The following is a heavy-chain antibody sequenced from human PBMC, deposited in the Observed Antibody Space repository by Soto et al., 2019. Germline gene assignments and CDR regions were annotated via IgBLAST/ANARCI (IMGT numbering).Heavy chain of an antibody. CDR1: VFTFISYE. Sequence: PGWSLRLSCASSVFTFISYEMNWVRQAPGKGLEWVSYISSSGSTIYYADSVKGRFTISRDNAKNSLYLQMNSLRAEDTAVYYCARGYRIYYGMDVWGQGTTVTV. D-gene: IGHD5-18*01. J-gene: IGHJ6*02. V-gene: IGHV3-48*03. CDR2: ISSSGSTI. CDR3: ARGYRIYYGMDV.